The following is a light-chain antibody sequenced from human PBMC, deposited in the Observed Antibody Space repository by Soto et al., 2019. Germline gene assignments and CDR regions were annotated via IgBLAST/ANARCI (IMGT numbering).Light chain of an antibody. CDR1: QSIDSW. J-gene: IGKJ1*01. Sequence: DIQMTQSPSTLSASVGDRVTITCRASQSIDSWLAWYQQKPGKTPNLLIYKASNLESGVPSRFSGSGSGTEFTLTISSLQPDDFAPYYCQQYNSYSAGTFGQGTKVEIK. CDR3: QQYNSYSAGT. CDR2: KAS. V-gene: IGKV1-5*03.